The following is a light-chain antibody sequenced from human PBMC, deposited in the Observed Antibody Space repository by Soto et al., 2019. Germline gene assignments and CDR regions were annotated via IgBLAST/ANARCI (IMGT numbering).Light chain of an antibody. J-gene: IGLJ1*01. CDR3: SAWDNSLNGYV. CDR1: SSNIGSNT. V-gene: IGLV1-44*01. CDR2: TAG. Sequence: QPVLTQPLSASTSPGQRITISCSGGSSNIGSNTVAWYQHLPGTAPPRLIFTAGQRPSGVPGRFSGSKSGTSASLAISGLQSEDEGDYYCSAWDNSLNGYVFGPGTKLTVL.